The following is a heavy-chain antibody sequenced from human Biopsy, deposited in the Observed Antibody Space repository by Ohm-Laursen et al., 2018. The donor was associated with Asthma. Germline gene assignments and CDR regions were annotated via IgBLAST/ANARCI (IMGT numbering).Heavy chain of an antibody. V-gene: IGHV1-3*01. Sequence: GASVKVSCKASGYTFTNYAIHWVRQAPGQRPEWMGWINAGNGNTKYPQKFQGRVTISRDTSASTAYMDLSSLRSEDTAVYYCARTYYDFLTGQVNDAFAMWGQGTMVTVSS. CDR1: GYTFTNYA. D-gene: IGHD3-9*01. J-gene: IGHJ3*02. CDR2: INAGNGNT. CDR3: ARTYYDFLTGQVNDAFAM.